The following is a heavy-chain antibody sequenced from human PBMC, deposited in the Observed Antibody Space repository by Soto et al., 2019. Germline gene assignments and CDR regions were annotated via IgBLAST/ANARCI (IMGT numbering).Heavy chain of an antibody. D-gene: IGHD2-15*01. CDR2: MNPRSGST. CDR3: TRARGAETFDF. J-gene: IGHJ4*02. Sequence: ASVKVSCKASGNSFSRYDIHWVRQATGHGLEWMGWMNPRSGSTGYAQNFRGRVTMTRDSATGTAYMDLSSLRCEDTAIYFCTRARGAETFDFWGQGSRVTVSS. V-gene: IGHV1-8*01. CDR1: GNSFSRYD.